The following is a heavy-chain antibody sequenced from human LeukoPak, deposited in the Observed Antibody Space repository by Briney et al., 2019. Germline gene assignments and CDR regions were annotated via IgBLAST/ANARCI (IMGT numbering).Heavy chain of an antibody. CDR3: ARGGFHSPQKH. Sequence: ASVMVSCKASGYIFTGYYIHWVRQAPGQGLEWMGWITPNNCDTNSAQKFQGRVTMTSNTSISTAYMDLSRLTSDDTAVYYCARGGFHSPQKHWGQGTLVTVSS. CDR1: GYIFTGYY. CDR2: ITPNNCDT. V-gene: IGHV1-2*02. D-gene: IGHD2-15*01. J-gene: IGHJ1*01.